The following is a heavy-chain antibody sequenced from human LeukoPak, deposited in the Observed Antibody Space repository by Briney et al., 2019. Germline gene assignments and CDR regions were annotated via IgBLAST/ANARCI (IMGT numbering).Heavy chain of an antibody. CDR3: ARHKEWLYGGFDY. V-gene: IGHV4-39*01. J-gene: IGHJ4*02. D-gene: IGHD3-22*01. CDR2: IYCSGST. CDR1: GGSISSSSYY. Sequence: SETLSLTCTVSGGSISSSSYYWGWIRQPPGKGLEWIGSIYCSGSTYYNPSLKSRVTISVDTSKNQFSLKLSSVTAADTAVYYCARHKEWLYGGFDYWGQGTLVTVSS.